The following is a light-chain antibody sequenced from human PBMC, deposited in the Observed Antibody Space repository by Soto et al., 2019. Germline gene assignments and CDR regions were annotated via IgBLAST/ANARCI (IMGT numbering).Light chain of an antibody. CDR2: DAS. J-gene: IGKJ1*01. CDR3: QQRSNWPTWT. Sequence: EVAMAQTPVTLSVSPGERATLSCRASQSVSSYLAWYQQKPGQAPRLLIYDASNRATGIPARFSGSGSGTDFTLTISSLEPEDFAVYYCQQRSNWPTWTFGQGTKVDIK. CDR1: QSVSSY. V-gene: IGKV3-11*01.